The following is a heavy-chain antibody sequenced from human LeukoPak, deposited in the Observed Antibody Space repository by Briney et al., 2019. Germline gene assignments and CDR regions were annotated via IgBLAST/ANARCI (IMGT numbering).Heavy chain of an antibody. D-gene: IGHD2-8*01. CDR3: AKDMGYESAMGFDY. J-gene: IGHJ4*02. CDR1: GFTFDDYP. V-gene: IGHV3-43*01. Sequence: KTGGSLRLSCAASGFTFDDYPMHWARQAPGKGLEWVSLISWDGTSTYYADSVKGRFTISRDDSKKSLFLQMNSLKTEDTALYYCAKDMGYESAMGFDYWGQGTLVTVSS. CDR2: ISWDGTST.